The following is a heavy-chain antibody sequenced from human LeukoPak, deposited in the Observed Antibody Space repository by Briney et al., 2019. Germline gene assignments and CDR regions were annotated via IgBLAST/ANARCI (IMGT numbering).Heavy chain of an antibody. D-gene: IGHD5-12*01. CDR1: GGSISSYY. J-gene: IGHJ6*02. V-gene: IGHV4-4*07. CDR3: ASTLIVATSLYYYYGMDV. Sequence: SETLSLTCTVSGGSISSYYWSWIRQPAGKGLEWIGRILTSGSTNSNPSLKCRVTMSVDTSKNQFSLKLSSVTAADTAVYYCASTLIVATSLYYYYGMDVWGQGTTVTVSS. CDR2: ILTSGST.